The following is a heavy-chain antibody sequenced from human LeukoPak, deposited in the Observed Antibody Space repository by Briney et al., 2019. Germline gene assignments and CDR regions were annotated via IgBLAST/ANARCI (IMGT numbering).Heavy chain of an antibody. J-gene: IGHJ4*02. D-gene: IGHD2-21*02. Sequence: WASVKVSCKASGYTFTGYYMHWVRQAPGQGLEWMGIINPSGGSTSYAQKFQGRVTMTRDTSTSTVYMELSSLRSEDTAVYYCARVAPGMTARATFDYWGQGTLVTVSS. CDR2: INPSGGST. CDR1: GYTFTGYY. CDR3: ARVAPGMTARATFDY. V-gene: IGHV1-46*01.